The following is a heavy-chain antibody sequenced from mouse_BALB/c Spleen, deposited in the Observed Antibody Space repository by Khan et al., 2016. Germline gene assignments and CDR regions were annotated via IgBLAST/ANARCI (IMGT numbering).Heavy chain of an antibody. CDR2: IRLKSNNYAT. V-gene: IGHV6-6*02. D-gene: IGHD1-1*01. J-gene: IGHJ4*01. Sequence: EVKLEASGGDLVQPGGSMKLSCVASGFTFSNYWMNWVRQSPEKGLEWVAEIRLKSNNYATHYAESVKGRFTIASDDSKSSVYLQVTDFSSVDSGIYSCSRLSSSRAFDYWGQRPSVPVSS. CDR3: SRLSSSRAFDY. CDR1: GFTFSNYW.